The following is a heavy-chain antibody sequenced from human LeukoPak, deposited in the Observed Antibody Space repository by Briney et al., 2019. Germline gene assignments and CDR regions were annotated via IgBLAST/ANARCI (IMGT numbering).Heavy chain of an antibody. CDR2: ISSSSSTI. CDR3: ARDPDYQGGY. CDR1: GFTFSSYS. D-gene: IGHD3-16*01. V-gene: IGHV3-48*01. Sequence: GGSLRLSCAASGFTFSSYSMNWVRQAPGKGLEWVSYISSSSSTIYYADSVKGRFTISRDNAKNSLYLQMNSLRAEDTAVYYCARDPDYQGGYWGQGTLVTVSS. J-gene: IGHJ4*02.